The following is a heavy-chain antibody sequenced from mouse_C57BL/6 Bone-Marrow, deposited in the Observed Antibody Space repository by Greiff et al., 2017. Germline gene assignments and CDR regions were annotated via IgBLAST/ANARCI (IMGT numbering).Heavy chain of an antibody. Sequence: QVQLQQPGAELVKPGASVKMSCKASGYTFTSYWITWVKQRPGQGLEWIGDIYPGSGSTNYNEKFKSKATLTVDTSYSTAYMQLSSLTSEDSAVYYCARRPYGTTTGLGLYYYAMDYWGQGTSVTVSS. CDR1: GYTFTSYW. CDR2: IYPGSGST. J-gene: IGHJ4*01. CDR3: ARRPYGTTTGLGLYYYAMDY. V-gene: IGHV1-55*01. D-gene: IGHD2-1*01.